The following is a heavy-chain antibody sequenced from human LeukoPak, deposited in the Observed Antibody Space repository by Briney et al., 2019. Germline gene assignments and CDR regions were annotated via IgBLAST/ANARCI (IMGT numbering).Heavy chain of an antibody. D-gene: IGHD5-18*01. Sequence: GASVKVSCKASGYTFTGYYMHWVRQAPGQGLEWMGWINPNSGGTNYAQKFQGRVTMTRDTSISTAYMELSRLRSDDTAVYYCARERIQLWSLGNYYYYYMDVWGKGTTVTVSS. V-gene: IGHV1-2*02. CDR3: ARERIQLWSLGNYYYYYMDV. CDR2: INPNSGGT. CDR1: GYTFTGYY. J-gene: IGHJ6*03.